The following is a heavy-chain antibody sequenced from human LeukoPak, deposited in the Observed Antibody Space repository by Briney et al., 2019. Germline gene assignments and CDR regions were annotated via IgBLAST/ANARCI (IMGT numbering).Heavy chain of an antibody. CDR2: ISASGGNS. J-gene: IGHJ4*02. CDR1: GFTFSDSA. Sequence: GGALRLSCEASGFTFSDSAMSWVRQASGRGRLWVSLISASGGNSYYADSVKGRFTVSRDSSKNTLHMQMNSLRAEDTAVYYCARDIELSCWGQGTLVTVSS. V-gene: IGHV3-23*01. CDR3: ARDIELSC. D-gene: IGHD1-26*01.